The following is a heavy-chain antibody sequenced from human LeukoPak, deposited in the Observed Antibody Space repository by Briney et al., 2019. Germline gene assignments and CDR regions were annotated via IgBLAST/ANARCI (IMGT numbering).Heavy chain of an antibody. J-gene: IGHJ4*02. CDR3: ARAFGELLWGFDY. Sequence: PGRSLRLSCAASGFTFSSYAMHWVRQAPGKGLEWVAVISYDGSNKYYADSVKGRFTISRDNSKNTLYLQMNSLRAEDTAVYYCARAFGELLWGFDYWGQGTLVTVSS. CDR1: GFTFSSYA. CDR2: ISYDGSNK. V-gene: IGHV3-30-3*01. D-gene: IGHD3-10*01.